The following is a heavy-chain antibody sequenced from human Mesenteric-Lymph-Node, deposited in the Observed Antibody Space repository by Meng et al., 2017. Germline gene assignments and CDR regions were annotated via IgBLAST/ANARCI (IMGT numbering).Heavy chain of an antibody. V-gene: IGHV4-39*07. CDR2: IYYSGST. Sequence: SETLSLTCTVSGVSLSSSSYYWGWLRQPPGKGLEWIGSIYYSGSTYYNPSLKRRVTISVDTSKNQFSLKLSSVTAADTAVYYCARVIRPGIQPWSTPDYWGQGTLVTVSS. J-gene: IGHJ4*02. CDR3: ARVIRPGIQPWSTPDY. D-gene: IGHD5-18*01. CDR1: GVSLSSSSYY.